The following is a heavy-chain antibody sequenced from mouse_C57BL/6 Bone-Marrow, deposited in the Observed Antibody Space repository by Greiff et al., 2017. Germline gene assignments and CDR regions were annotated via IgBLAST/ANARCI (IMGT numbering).Heavy chain of an antibody. Sequence: VQLQQPGAELVRPGTSVKLSCKASGYTFTSYWMHWVKQRPGQGLAWIGVIDPSDSYTNYNQKFKGKATLTVDTSSSTAYMQLSSLTSEDSAVYYCARDGYYAMDYWGQGTSVTVSS. D-gene: IGHD2-3*01. CDR2: IDPSDSYT. J-gene: IGHJ4*01. V-gene: IGHV1-59*01. CDR3: ARDGYYAMDY. CDR1: GYTFTSYW.